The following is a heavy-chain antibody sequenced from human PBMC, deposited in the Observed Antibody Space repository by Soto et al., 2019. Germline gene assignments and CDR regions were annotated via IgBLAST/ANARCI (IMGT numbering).Heavy chain of an antibody. V-gene: IGHV5-51*01. J-gene: IGHJ4*02. CDR3: AKHVGNWEAPYYFDS. D-gene: IGHD1-26*01. CDR1: GYGFSSSW. Sequence: GASLKISCKASGYGFSSSWIAGVRQSRGKGLEWMELIYSGDSETRYSPSFRGHVTSPTHTPTNTAFLQWGMLKASDSVIYYCAKHVGNWEAPYYFDSWGQGTQVTVSS. CDR2: IYSGDSET.